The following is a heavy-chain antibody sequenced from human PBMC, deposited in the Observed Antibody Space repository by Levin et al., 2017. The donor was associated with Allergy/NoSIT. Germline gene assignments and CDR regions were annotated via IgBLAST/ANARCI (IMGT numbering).Heavy chain of an antibody. CDR2: ISKDGSYK. Sequence: GGSLRLSCAASGFTFSNYAMHWVRQAPGKGLEWVAVISKDGSYKYNADSVKGRVTFSRDNSKNTLYLQLDTLGPEDTAVYYCARDFWYGVDYWGQGTLVTVSS. J-gene: IGHJ4*02. V-gene: IGHV3-30*04. CDR3: ARDFWYGVDY. CDR1: GFTFSNYA. D-gene: IGHD3-10*01.